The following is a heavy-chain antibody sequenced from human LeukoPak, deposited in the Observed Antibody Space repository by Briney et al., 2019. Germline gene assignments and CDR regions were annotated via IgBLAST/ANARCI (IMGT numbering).Heavy chain of an antibody. CDR1: GGTFSSYA. J-gene: IGHJ4*02. Sequence: SVKVSCKASGGTFSSYAISWVRQAPGQGLEWMGGIIPIFGTANYAQKFQGRVTITTDESTSTAYMELSSLRSEDTAVYYCARGDGYRNNNFDYWGQGTLVTVSS. D-gene: IGHD5-24*01. CDR2: IIPIFGTA. CDR3: ARGDGYRNNNFDY. V-gene: IGHV1-69*05.